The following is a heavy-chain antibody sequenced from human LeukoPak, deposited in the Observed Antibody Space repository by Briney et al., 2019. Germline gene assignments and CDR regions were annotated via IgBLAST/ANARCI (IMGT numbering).Heavy chain of an antibody. CDR3: ARDSVAVTGTDPADY. CDR1: GYTFTSYG. Sequence: ASVKVSCKASGYTFTSYGISWVRQAPGQGLEWMGWISAYNGNTNYAQKLQGRVTMTTDTSTSTAYMELRSLRSDDTAVYYCARDSVAVTGTDPADYWGQGTLVTVSS. D-gene: IGHD6-19*01. CDR2: ISAYNGNT. V-gene: IGHV1-18*01. J-gene: IGHJ4*02.